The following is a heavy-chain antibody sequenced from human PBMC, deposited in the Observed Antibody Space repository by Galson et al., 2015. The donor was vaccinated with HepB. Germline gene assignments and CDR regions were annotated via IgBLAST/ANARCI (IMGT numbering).Heavy chain of an antibody. J-gene: IGHJ4*02. CDR1: GGSISSSSYY. D-gene: IGHD2-2*01. Sequence: SETLSLTCTVSGGSISSSSYYWGWIRQPPGKGLEWIGSIYYSGSTNYNPSLKSRVTISVDTSKNQFSLKLSSVTAADTAVYYCARGPGYCSSTSCQGLDYWGQGTLVTVSS. CDR3: ARGPGYCSSTSCQGLDY. V-gene: IGHV4-39*07. CDR2: IYYSGST.